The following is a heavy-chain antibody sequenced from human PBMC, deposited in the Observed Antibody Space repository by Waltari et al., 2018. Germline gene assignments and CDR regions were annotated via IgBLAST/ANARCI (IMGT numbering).Heavy chain of an antibody. Sequence: EVQLVESGGGLVKPGGSLRLSCAASGFTLSSYWMSWVRQAPGKGLEWVANIMTDGSEEYYVDSVRGRFTISRDNAKNSLFLQMNSLRPEDTAVYYCARDQWFAFDIWGQRTMVTVSS. CDR3: ARDQWFAFDI. CDR2: IMTDGSEE. V-gene: IGHV3-7*01. CDR1: GFTLSSYW. J-gene: IGHJ3*02. D-gene: IGHD3-22*01.